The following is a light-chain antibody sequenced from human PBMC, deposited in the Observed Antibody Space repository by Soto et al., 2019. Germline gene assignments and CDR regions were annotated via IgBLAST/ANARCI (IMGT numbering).Light chain of an antibody. Sequence: DIQMTQSPSSLSASVGDRVTISCPASQSINSYLNWYQQEPGKAPKFLIYAASSLQSGVPSRFSGSGSGTDFTLIISSLQPEDFATYYCQQSYSTPITFGQGTRLEIK. CDR1: QSINSY. J-gene: IGKJ5*01. CDR3: QQSYSTPIT. V-gene: IGKV1-39*01. CDR2: AAS.